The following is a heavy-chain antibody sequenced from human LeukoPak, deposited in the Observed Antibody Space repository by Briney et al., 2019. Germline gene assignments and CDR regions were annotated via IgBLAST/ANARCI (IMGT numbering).Heavy chain of an antibody. J-gene: IGHJ4*02. V-gene: IGHV3-7*01. Sequence: GGSLRLSCAASGFTFSSYWMTWIRQAPGKGLEWVANIKQDGSEKYYVDSVKGRFTISRDNAKNSLYLQMNSMRAEDTAVYYCARDTGGGYSCYDCWGQGTLVTVSS. D-gene: IGHD5-18*01. CDR1: GFTFSSYW. CDR3: ARDTGGGYSCYDC. CDR2: IKQDGSEK.